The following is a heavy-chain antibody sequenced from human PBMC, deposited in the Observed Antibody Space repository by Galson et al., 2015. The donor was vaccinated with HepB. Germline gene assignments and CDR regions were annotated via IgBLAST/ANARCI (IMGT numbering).Heavy chain of an antibody. J-gene: IGHJ4*02. CDR3: ARDLIGYIDF. CDR2: INPSGGST. CDR1: GYTFTTYY. V-gene: IGHV1-46*01. D-gene: IGHD2-15*01. Sequence: SVKVSCKVSGYTFTTYYMHWVRQAPGQGLEWMGMINPSGGSTTYAQKFQGRVTMTRDTSTSTVYMELSSLRSEDTAVYFCARDLIGYIDFWGQGTLVTVSS.